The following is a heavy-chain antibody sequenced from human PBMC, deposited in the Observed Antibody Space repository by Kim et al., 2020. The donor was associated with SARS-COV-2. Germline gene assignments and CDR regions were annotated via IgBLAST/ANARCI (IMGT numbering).Heavy chain of an antibody. J-gene: IGHJ5*02. CDR3: ARGPGRYYYGSGSYYPFDP. V-gene: IGHV4-34*01. D-gene: IGHD3-10*01. Sequence: KSRVTISVDTSKTQFSLKLSSVTAADTAVYYCARGPGRYYYGSGSYYPFDPWGQGTLVTVSS.